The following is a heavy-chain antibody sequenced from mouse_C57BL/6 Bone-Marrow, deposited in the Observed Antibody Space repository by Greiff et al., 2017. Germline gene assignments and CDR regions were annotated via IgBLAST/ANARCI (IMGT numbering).Heavy chain of an antibody. CDR1: GFNIKDDY. J-gene: IGHJ3*01. D-gene: IGHD1-1*01. Sequence: EVQLQQSGAELVRPGASVKLSCTASGFNIKDDYMHWVKQRPEQGLEWIGWIDPENGDTEYASKFQGKATITADTSSNTAYLQLSSLTSEDTAVYYCTTRGDGSRSCAYWGQGTRVTVSA. CDR2: IDPENGDT. CDR3: TTRGDGSRSCAY. V-gene: IGHV14-4*01.